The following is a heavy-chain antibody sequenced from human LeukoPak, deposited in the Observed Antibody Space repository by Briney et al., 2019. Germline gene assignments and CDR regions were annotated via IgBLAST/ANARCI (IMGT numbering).Heavy chain of an antibody. V-gene: IGHV4-4*07. D-gene: IGHD3-3*01. CDR1: GGSISSYY. CDR2: IYTSGST. J-gene: IGHJ5*02. CDR3: ARDWGHRFLEWSNWFDP. Sequence: SETLSLTCTVSGGSISSYYWSWIRQPAGKGLEWIGRIYTSGSTNYNPSLKSRVTMSVDTSKNQFSLKLSSVTAADTAVYYCARDWGHRFLEWSNWFDPWGQGTLVPVSS.